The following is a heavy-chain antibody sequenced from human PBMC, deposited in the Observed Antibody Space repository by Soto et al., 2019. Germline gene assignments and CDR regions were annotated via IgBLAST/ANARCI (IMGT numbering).Heavy chain of an antibody. Sequence: GASVKVSCKASGFTFTSSAMQWVRQARGQRLEWIGWISAGNGNTNYAQKLQGRVTMTRDTSTSTAYMELRSLRSDDTAVYYCARGDFWSGYGGFDYWGQGTLVTVSS. D-gene: IGHD3-3*01. J-gene: IGHJ4*02. CDR1: GFTFTSSA. V-gene: IGHV1-18*01. CDR3: ARGDFWSGYGGFDY. CDR2: ISAGNGNT.